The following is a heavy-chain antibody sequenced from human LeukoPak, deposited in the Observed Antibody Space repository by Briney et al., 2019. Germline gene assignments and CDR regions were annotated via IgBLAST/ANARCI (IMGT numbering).Heavy chain of an antibody. CDR3: AREGLAARRGGFDI. Sequence: SETLSLTCTVSGGSISSYFWTWIRQPPGKGLEWIGYIYHTGNTNYSPSLRGRVTMSIDTSRNQFSLKLNSATATDTAVYYCAREGLAARRGGFDIWGQGTMVTVSS. J-gene: IGHJ3*02. V-gene: IGHV4-59*01. D-gene: IGHD6-6*01. CDR2: IYHTGNT. CDR1: GGSISSYF.